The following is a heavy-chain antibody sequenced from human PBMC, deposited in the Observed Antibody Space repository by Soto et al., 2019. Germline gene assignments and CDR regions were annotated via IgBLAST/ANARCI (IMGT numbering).Heavy chain of an antibody. CDR1: GFSLSNARMG. CDR2: IFSNDEK. CDR3: ARMGYSGYDLSPAGYYGMDV. Sequence: VSGPTLVNPTETLTLTCTVSGFSLSNARMGVSWIRQPPGKALEWLAHIFSNDEKSYSTSLKSRLTISKDTSKSQVVLTMTNMDPVDTATYYCARMGYSGYDLSPAGYYGMDVWGQGTTVTVSS. D-gene: IGHD5-12*01. J-gene: IGHJ6*02. V-gene: IGHV2-26*01.